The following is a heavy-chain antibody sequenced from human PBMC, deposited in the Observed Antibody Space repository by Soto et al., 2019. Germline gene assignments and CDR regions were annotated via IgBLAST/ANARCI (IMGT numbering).Heavy chain of an antibody. CDR3: ARYAAGAGILDY. V-gene: IGHV4-39*01. CDR2: IFYSGST. CDR1: GGSISSSICK. J-gene: IGHJ4*02. D-gene: IGHD6-19*01. Sequence: LEILSLTCTVSGGSISSSICKWGWIRQPPGKSLEWIGNIFYSGSTYYNPSLKSRVTLSVDTSKNQFSLTLSSVTAADTAVYYCARYAAGAGILDYWGQGTLVTVSS.